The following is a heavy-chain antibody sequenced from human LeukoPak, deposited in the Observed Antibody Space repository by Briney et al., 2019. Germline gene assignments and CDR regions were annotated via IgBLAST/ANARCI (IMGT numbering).Heavy chain of an antibody. D-gene: IGHD3-10*01. CDR2: IRSKVYGGTL. Sequence: GGSLRLSCTTSGFTFGDYGVTWVRQAPGKGLDWVGFIRSKVYGGTLEYAASVKGRFTISRDDSKSIAYLQMNSLKTEDTAVYYCTGRRFGDYGLDVWGQGTTVIVSS. J-gene: IGHJ6*02. CDR3: TGRRFGDYGLDV. CDR1: GFTFGDYG. V-gene: IGHV3-49*04.